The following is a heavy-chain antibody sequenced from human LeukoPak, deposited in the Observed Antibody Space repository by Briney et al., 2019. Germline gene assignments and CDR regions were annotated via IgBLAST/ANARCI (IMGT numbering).Heavy chain of an antibody. CDR3: ARGTSGRYWYFDL. D-gene: IGHD1-26*01. CDR2: ISSSGSTI. V-gene: IGHV3-48*03. CDR1: GFTFSSYE. Sequence: GGSLRLSCAASGFTFSSYEMNWVRQAPGKGLEWVSYISSSGSTIYYADSVKGRFTISRDNAKNSLYLQMNSLRAEDTAVYYCARGTSGRYWYFDLWGRGTLVTVSS. J-gene: IGHJ2*01.